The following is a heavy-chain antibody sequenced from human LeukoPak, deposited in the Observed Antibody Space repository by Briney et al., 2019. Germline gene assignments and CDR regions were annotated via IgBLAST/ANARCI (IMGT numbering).Heavy chain of an antibody. CDR1: GFTFSGYA. J-gene: IGHJ4*02. CDR2: ITPSGGGT. CDR3: AKSGSAGHLYFADY. Sequence: GGSLRLSCAASGFTFSGYAVNWVRQAPGKGLEWVSAITPSGGGTHYADSVKGRFTISRDNSKNTLYLQMNSLRAEDTAVYYCAKSGSAGHLYFADYWGQGTLVTVSS. V-gene: IGHV3-23*01. D-gene: IGHD3-10*01.